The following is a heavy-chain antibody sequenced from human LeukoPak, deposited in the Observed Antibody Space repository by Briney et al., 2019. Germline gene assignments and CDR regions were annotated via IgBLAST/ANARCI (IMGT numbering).Heavy chain of an antibody. V-gene: IGHV3-23*01. CDR3: ASGLYGGLFDN. CDR1: GFTFSNYA. J-gene: IGHJ4*02. D-gene: IGHD5-12*01. CDR2: ISTDSGST. Sequence: GGSLRPSCVMSGFTFSNYAMNWVRQAPGKGLEWISDISTDSGSTYHIESVRGRSTISRDNSKSTLYLQMNSLRADDTAVYYCASGLYGGLFDNWGQGTLVTVSS.